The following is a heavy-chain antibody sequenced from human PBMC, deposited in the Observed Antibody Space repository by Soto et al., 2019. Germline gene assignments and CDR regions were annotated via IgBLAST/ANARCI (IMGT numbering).Heavy chain of an antibody. V-gene: IGHV3-48*02. CDR1: GFSIANYP. CDR2: SSPRGDTI. J-gene: IGHJ4*02. D-gene: IGHD6-19*01. Sequence: GGSLRLSCVASGFSIANYPMNWVRQTPGKGLEWISYSSPRGDTIYYADSVEGRFTISRDNARNSLSLHMSSLRDEDSALYYCVKGPHTNVGWPYYFESWGQGAPVTVSS. CDR3: VKGPHTNVGWPYYFES.